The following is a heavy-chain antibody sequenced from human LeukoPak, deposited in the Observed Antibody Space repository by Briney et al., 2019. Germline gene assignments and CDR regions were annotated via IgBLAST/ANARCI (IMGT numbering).Heavy chain of an antibody. D-gene: IGHD3-10*01. CDR3: TSGVN. Sequence: GGSLRLSCAASGFTFSSYAMSWVRQAPGKGLEWVANIKQSGSEKNYLDSVKGRFAISRDNAKNSLYLQMNSLRAGDTAIYYCTSGVNWGQGTLVTVSS. CDR1: GFTFSSYA. V-gene: IGHV3-7*01. CDR2: IKQSGSEK. J-gene: IGHJ4*02.